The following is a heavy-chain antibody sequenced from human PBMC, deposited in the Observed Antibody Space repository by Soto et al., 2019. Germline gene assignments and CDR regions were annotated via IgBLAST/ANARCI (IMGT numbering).Heavy chain of an antibody. CDR2: INAGGDST. Sequence: EVQLLESGGGLVQPGGSLRLSCAASGFTFSSYAMSWVRQAPGKGLERVSGINAGGDSTYYADSVKGRFTISRDNSKNTLYLQMNSLRAEDTAVYYCAKPLTGTTPFDYWGQGTLVTVSS. CDR1: GFTFSSYA. D-gene: IGHD1-20*01. CDR3: AKPLTGTTPFDY. V-gene: IGHV3-23*01. J-gene: IGHJ4*02.